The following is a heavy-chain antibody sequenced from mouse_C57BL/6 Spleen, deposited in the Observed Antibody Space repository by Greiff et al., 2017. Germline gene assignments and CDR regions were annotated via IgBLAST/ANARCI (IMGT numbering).Heavy chain of an antibody. V-gene: IGHV1-18*01. Sequence: VQLMESVPELVKPGASVKIPCKASGYTFTDYNMDWVKQSPGKSLEWIGDINPNNGGTIYNQKFKGKATLTVDKSSSTAYMELRSLTSEDTAVYYCARDSSGYVDAMDYWGQGTSVTVSS. CDR3: ARDSSGYVDAMDY. J-gene: IGHJ4*01. CDR2: INPNNGGT. D-gene: IGHD3-2*01. CDR1: GYTFTDYN.